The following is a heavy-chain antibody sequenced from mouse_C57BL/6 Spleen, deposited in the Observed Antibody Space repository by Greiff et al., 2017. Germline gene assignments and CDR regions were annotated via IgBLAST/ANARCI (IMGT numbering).Heavy chain of an antibody. CDR3: ASGGSDYDYSYAMDD. D-gene: IGHD2-4*01. V-gene: IGHV1-53*01. J-gene: IGHJ4*01. Sequence: QVQLQQPGTELVKPGASVKLSCTASGYTFTSYWMHWVKQRPGQGLEWIGNINPSNGGPNYNEKFTSKTTLSVDKSSSAAYMQLSSLTSEDSAVYYCASGGSDYDYSYAMDDWGQGTSVTVSS. CDR1: GYTFTSYW. CDR2: INPSNGGP.